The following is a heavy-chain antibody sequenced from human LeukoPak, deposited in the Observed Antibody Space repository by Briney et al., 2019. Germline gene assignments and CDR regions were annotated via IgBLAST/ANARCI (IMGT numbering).Heavy chain of an antibody. CDR1: GGSISSYY. CDR3: ARVIGYCSSTSCYV. V-gene: IGHV4-59*01. J-gene: IGHJ6*02. CDR2: IYYSGST. Sequence: SETLSLTCTVSGGSISSYYWSWIRQPPGKGLGWIGYIYYSGSTNYNPSLKSRVTISVDTSKNQFSLKLSSVTAADTAVYYCARVIGYCSSTSCYVWGQGTTVTVSS. D-gene: IGHD2-2*01.